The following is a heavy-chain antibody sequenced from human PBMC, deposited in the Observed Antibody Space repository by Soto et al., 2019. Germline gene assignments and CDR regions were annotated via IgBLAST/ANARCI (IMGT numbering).Heavy chain of an antibody. CDR3: ARVFGVVITLADYFDY. CDR1: GFTFSSYA. CDR2: ISGSGGST. J-gene: IGHJ4*02. V-gene: IGHV3-23*01. D-gene: IGHD3-3*01. Sequence: EVQLLESGGGLVQPGGSLRLSCAASGFTFSSYAMSWVRQAPGKGLEWVSAISGSGGSTYYADSVKGRFTISRDNSKNPVYLQMNSLRAEDMAVYYCARVFGVVITLADYFDYWGQGTLVTVSS.